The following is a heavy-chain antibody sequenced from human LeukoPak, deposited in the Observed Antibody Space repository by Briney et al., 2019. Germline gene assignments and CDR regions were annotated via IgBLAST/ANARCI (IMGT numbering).Heavy chain of an antibody. D-gene: IGHD3-3*01. CDR3: AKLYDFWSGYYFDY. CDR2: ISSSSSYI. CDR1: GFTFSSYS. J-gene: IGHJ4*02. Sequence: GGSLRLSCAASGFTFSSYSMNWVRQAPGKGLEWVSSISSSSSYIYYADSVKGRFTISRDNAKNSLYLQMNSLRAEDTAVYYCAKLYDFWSGYYFDYWGQGTLVTVSS. V-gene: IGHV3-21*01.